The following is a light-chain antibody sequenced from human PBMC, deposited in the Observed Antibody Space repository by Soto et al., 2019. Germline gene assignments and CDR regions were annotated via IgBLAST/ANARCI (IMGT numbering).Light chain of an antibody. Sequence: EIALTQSPGALSLSPGERATLSCRASQSVASSFQAWYQKKPGQATRLLMYGASSRATGIPDRFSCSGSGTDFTLNISRLEPEDFAMYYCQQYGSSPITFGPGTKVHLK. CDR2: GAS. V-gene: IGKV3-20*01. CDR3: QQYGSSPIT. J-gene: IGKJ3*01. CDR1: QSVASSF.